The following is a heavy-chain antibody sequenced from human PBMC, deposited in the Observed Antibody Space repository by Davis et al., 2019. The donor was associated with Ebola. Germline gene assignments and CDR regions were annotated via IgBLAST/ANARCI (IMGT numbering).Heavy chain of an antibody. Sequence: GESLKISCAASGFTFSTYWMHWVRQAPGKGLAWVSRITGDGSSTDYADSVKGRFTISRDNAKNTLYLQMNSLRPEDTAAYYCARGIAVDQPWYWGQGTLVTVSS. J-gene: IGHJ4*02. CDR3: ARGIAVDQPWY. V-gene: IGHV3-74*01. CDR2: ITGDGSST. CDR1: GFTFSTYW. D-gene: IGHD2-21*01.